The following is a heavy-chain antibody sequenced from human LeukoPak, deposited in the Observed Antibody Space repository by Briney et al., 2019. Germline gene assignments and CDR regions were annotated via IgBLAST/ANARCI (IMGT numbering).Heavy chain of an antibody. CDR1: GFTFSSYW. CDR3: ARDVAYCGGDCYSKRGFDY. J-gene: IGHJ4*02. V-gene: IGHV3-7*03. CDR2: IKQDGSEK. D-gene: IGHD2-21*02. Sequence: PGGSLRLSCAASGFTFSSYWMSWVRQAPGKGLEWVANIKQDGSEKYYVDSVKGRFTISRDNAKNSLYLQMNSLRAEDTAVYYCARDVAYCGGDCYSKRGFDYWGQGTLVTVSS.